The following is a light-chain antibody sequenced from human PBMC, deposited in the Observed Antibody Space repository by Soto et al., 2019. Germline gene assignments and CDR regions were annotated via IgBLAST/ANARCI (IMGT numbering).Light chain of an antibody. CDR2: GNN. CDR3: SSYTSDWGV. CDR1: NSNIGAGYD. Sequence: QPVLTQPPSVSGAPGQRVTISCTGSNSNIGAGYDVHWYQQLPGTAPKLLIYGNNNRPSGVPDRFSGSKSGTSASLAISGLRAEDEADYYCSSYTSDWGVFGTGTKLTVL. V-gene: IGLV1-40*01. J-gene: IGLJ1*01.